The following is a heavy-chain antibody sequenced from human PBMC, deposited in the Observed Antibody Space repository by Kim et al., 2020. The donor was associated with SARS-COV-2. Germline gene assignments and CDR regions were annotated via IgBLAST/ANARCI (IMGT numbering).Heavy chain of an antibody. J-gene: IGHJ4*02. CDR1: GGSISSYY. Sequence: SETLSLTCTVSGGSISSYYWSWIRQPPGKGLEWIWYIYYIGSTNYNPPLKSRVTVSVDTSKKQFSLNLSSVTAAGTAVYYCARKDSSGYPFNYWGKGTLVTVS. CDR3: ARKDSSGYPFNY. D-gene: IGHD3-22*01. V-gene: IGHV4-59*13. CDR2: IYYIGST.